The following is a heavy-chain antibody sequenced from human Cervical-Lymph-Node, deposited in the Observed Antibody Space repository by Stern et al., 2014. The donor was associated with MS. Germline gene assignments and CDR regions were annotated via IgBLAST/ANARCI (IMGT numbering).Heavy chain of an antibody. CDR3: ARDGMATSGSYSSFDS. J-gene: IGHJ4*02. D-gene: IGHD3-10*01. CDR2: TTSKGDRT. Sequence: QMQLVESGGGVVQPGGSLTLSCEASGFTFSRYSMHWVRQGPGKGLEWVAATTSKGDRTYYADSVKGRFIMSRDNPKNTLYLHMNSLRAEDTAEYFCARDGMATSGSYSSFDSWGQGTLVTVSS. V-gene: IGHV3-30*01. CDR1: GFTFSRYS.